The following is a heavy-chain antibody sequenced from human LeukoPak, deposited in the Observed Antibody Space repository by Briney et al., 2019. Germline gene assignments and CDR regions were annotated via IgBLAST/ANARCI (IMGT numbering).Heavy chain of an antibody. CDR2: ISSSSSYI. Sequence: GGSLRLSCAASGCTFSSDSKNWVRQAPGKGLELVSSISSSSSYIYYEDSVKGRFTISRDNAKNSLYLQMNSLRAEDTAVYYCARAGDCSGGSCYSDDYWGQGTLVTVSS. J-gene: IGHJ4*02. CDR1: GCTFSSDS. V-gene: IGHV3-21*01. D-gene: IGHD2-15*01. CDR3: ARAGDCSGGSCYSDDY.